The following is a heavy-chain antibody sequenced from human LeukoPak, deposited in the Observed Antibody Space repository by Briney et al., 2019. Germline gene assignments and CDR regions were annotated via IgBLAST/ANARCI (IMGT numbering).Heavy chain of an antibody. CDR2: INPRNGGT. CDR1: GYTFSAYY. J-gene: IGHJ5*02. V-gene: IGHV1-2*02. Sequence: GASVKVSCKASGYTFSAYYLHWVRQAPGQGLEWMGWINPRNGGTKFAPKFQGRVTMTRDTSISTVHMELSSLRSDDTAVYYCAREPFSRLYLGSWGPG. D-gene: IGHD3-16*01. CDR3: AREPFSRLYLGS.